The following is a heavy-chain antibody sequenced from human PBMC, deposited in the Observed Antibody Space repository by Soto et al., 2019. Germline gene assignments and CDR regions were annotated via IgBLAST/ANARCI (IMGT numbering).Heavy chain of an antibody. CDR2: IYPGDSDT. Sequence: GESLKISCKASGYSFTTYWIGWVRQMPGKGLEWMGIIYPGDSDTRYSPSFQGQVTISADKSISTAYLQWSSLKASDSAMFYCARKDFAGNYVDFWGQGTLVTVSS. CDR1: GYSFTTYW. D-gene: IGHD3-22*01. V-gene: IGHV5-51*01. J-gene: IGHJ4*02. CDR3: ARKDFAGNYVDF.